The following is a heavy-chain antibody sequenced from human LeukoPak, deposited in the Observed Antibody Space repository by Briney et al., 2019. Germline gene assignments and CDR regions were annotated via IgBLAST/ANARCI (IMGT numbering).Heavy chain of an antibody. Sequence: GGSLRLSCAASGFTFSSYSTNWVRQAPGKGLEWVSSISSSSTYIYYADSVKGRFTISRDNAKNSLYLQMNSLRAEDTAVYYCAGPLLGPKDYWGQGTLVTVSS. CDR1: GFTFSSYS. J-gene: IGHJ4*02. D-gene: IGHD1-26*01. CDR3: AGPLLGPKDY. V-gene: IGHV3-21*01. CDR2: ISSSSTYI.